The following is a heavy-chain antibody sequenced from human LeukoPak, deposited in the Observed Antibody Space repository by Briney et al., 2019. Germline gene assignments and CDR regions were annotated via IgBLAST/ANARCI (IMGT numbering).Heavy chain of an antibody. V-gene: IGHV4-59*08. CDR3: AGAYDFWSGYYTGTESNYFDY. J-gene: IGHJ4*02. CDR2: IYCSGST. D-gene: IGHD3-3*01. Sequence: SETLSLTCTVSGGSISSYYWSWIRQPPGKGLEWIGYIYCSGSTNYNPSLKSRVTISVDTSKNQFSLKLSSVTAADTAVYYCAGAYDFWSGYYTGTESNYFDYWGQGTLVTVSS. CDR1: GGSISSYY.